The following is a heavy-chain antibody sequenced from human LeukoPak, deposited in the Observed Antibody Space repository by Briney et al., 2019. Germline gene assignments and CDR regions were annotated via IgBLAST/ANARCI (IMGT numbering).Heavy chain of an antibody. D-gene: IGHD3-10*01. CDR3: ARDGGWAVRGADY. Sequence: GGSLRLSCAAPGFRFSSHWMSWVRQTPGKGLEWVANIKQDGSQKYYVDSVKGRFTISRDNAKNSLYLQMNSLRAEDTAVYYCARDGGWAVRGADYWGQGTLVIVSS. CDR2: IKQDGSQK. CDR1: GFRFSSHW. J-gene: IGHJ4*02. V-gene: IGHV3-7*01.